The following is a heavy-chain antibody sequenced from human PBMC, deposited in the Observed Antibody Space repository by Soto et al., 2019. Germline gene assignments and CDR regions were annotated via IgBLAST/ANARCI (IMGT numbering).Heavy chain of an antibody. D-gene: IGHD3-22*01. J-gene: IGHJ6*02. V-gene: IGHV4-59*01. CDR1: GGSISSYY. CDR3: ARGDSSGYYVYYYGMDV. Sequence: SETLSLTCTVSGGSISSYYWIWIRQPPGKGLEWIGYIYYSGSTNYNPSLKSRVTISVDTSKNQFSLKLGSVTAADTAVYYCARGDSSGYYVYYYGMDVWGQGTTVTVSS. CDR2: IYYSGST.